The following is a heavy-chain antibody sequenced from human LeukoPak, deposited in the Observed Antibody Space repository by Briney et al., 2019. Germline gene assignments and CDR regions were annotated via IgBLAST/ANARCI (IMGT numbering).Heavy chain of an antibody. CDR3: AKDHARTSSGWYYFDY. V-gene: IGHV3-23*01. Sequence: GGSLRLSCAASGFIFNKHAMSWVRQAPGKGLEWVSGLSGSGSSTDYADSVKGRFTVSRDNSKNTLYLQMNSLRAEDTAVYYCAKDHARTSSGWYYFDYWGQGTLVTVSS. D-gene: IGHD6-19*01. CDR1: GFIFNKHA. CDR2: LSGSGSST. J-gene: IGHJ4*02.